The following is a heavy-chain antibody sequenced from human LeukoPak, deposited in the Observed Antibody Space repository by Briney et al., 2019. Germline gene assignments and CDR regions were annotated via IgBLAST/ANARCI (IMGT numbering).Heavy chain of an antibody. CDR2: INPHSGGT. Sequence: ASVKVSCKASGYTFTGYFMHWVRQAPGQGLEWMGWINPHSGGTDNAQNFQGRVTMTGDTSINTAYIELTRMTSDDTAVYFCARGGGTSGPELDYWGQGTLVTVSS. V-gene: IGHV1-2*02. CDR1: GYTFTGYF. D-gene: IGHD3-3*01. J-gene: IGHJ4*02. CDR3: ARGGGTSGPELDY.